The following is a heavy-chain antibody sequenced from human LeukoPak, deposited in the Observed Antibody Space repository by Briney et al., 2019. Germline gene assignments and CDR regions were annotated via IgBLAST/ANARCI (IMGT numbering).Heavy chain of an antibody. V-gene: IGHV3-23*01. CDR3: AKAGCSGGSCYSFDY. J-gene: IGHJ4*02. CDR1: GFTFSSYA. CDR2: ISGSGGST. Sequence: GGSLRLSCAASGFTFSSYAMSWVRQAPGKGLGWVSAISGSGGSTYYADSVKGRFTISRDNSKNTLYLQMNSLRAEDTAVYYCAKAGCSGGSCYSFDYWGQGTLVTVSS. D-gene: IGHD2-15*01.